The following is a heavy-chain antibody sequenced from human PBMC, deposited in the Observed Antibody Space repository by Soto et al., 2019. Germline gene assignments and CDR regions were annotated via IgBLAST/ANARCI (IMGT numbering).Heavy chain of an antibody. CDR2: IGTAGDT. CDR1: GFTFSSYD. D-gene: IGHD2-2*01. Sequence: GGSLRLSCAASGFTFSSYDMHWVRQATGQGLEWVSAIGTAGDTYYPGSVKGRFTISRENAKNSLYLQMNSLRAGDTAVYYCARAVSSTSCYDYWGQGTLVTVSS. J-gene: IGHJ4*02. V-gene: IGHV3-13*01. CDR3: ARAVSSTSCYDY.